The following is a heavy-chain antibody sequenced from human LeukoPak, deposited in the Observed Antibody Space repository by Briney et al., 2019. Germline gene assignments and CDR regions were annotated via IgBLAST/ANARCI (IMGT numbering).Heavy chain of an antibody. J-gene: IGHJ4*02. CDR3: ARGAPAASGYYFDY. CDR2: ISYDGSNK. CDR1: GFTFSSYA. V-gene: IGHV3-30-3*01. Sequence: GGSLRLSCAASGFTFSSYAMHWVRQAPGKGLGWVAVISYDGSNKYYADSVKGRFTISRDNSKNTLYLQMNSLRAEDTAVYYCARGAPAASGYYFDYWGQGTLVTVSS. D-gene: IGHD6-25*01.